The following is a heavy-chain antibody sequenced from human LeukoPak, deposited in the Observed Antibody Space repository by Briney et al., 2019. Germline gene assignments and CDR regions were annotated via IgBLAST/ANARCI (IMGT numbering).Heavy chain of an antibody. J-gene: IGHJ4*02. CDR2: IKHDGGDK. V-gene: IGHV3-7*03. D-gene: IGHD3-9*01. CDR3: ARGGNYDILTGYIFDY. Sequence: GGSLRLSCAASGFTFSNYWMSWVRQAPGKGLEWVANIKHDGGDKHYVDSVKGRFTIARDSAKNSLNLQMNSLRAEETAVYYCARGGNYDILTGYIFDYWGQGTLVTVSS. CDR1: GFTFSNYW.